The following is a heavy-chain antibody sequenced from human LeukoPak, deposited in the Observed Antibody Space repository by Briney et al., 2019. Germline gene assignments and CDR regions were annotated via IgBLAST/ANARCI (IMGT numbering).Heavy chain of an antibody. CDR2: ISHSGSTI. Sequence: GGSLRLSCVASGFTFSDYYMSWIRQAPGKGLEWVSYISHSGSTIYYADSVKGRFTISRDNAKNSLYLQMDSLRAENTSVYYCARRGSSGGYYLPWGQGTLVTVSS. CDR3: ARRGSSGGYYLP. D-gene: IGHD3-22*01. V-gene: IGHV3-11*04. J-gene: IGHJ4*02. CDR1: GFTFSDYY.